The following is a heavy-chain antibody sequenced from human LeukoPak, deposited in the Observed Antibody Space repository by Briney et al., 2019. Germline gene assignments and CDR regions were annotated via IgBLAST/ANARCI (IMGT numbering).Heavy chain of an antibody. CDR1: GFTYSRYG. CDR3: ARRGFFDY. Sequence: GRSLRLSCAASGFTYSRYGMHWVRQAPGKGLEWVAVIWYDGSNKYYADSVKGRFTISRDNSKNTLYLQMNSLRAEDTAVYYCARRGFFDYWGQGTLVTVSS. V-gene: IGHV3-33*01. J-gene: IGHJ4*02. CDR2: IWYDGSNK.